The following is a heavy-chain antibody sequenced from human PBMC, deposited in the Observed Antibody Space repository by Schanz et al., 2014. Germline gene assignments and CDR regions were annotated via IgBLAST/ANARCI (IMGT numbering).Heavy chain of an antibody. CDR3: ARQERGIWGHNGMDV. V-gene: IGHV4-39*01. CDR1: GGSISGSSYH. CDR2: ISYSGST. Sequence: QLQLQESGPGLVKPSETLSLTCTVSGGSISGSSYHWGWTRQPPGKGPEWIGTISYSGSTYYNPSPKSRVPIPVDTSKTHFSLKLSSVTAADTAIYYCARQERGIWGHNGMDVWGQGTTVTVSS. J-gene: IGHJ6*02. D-gene: IGHD2-15*01.